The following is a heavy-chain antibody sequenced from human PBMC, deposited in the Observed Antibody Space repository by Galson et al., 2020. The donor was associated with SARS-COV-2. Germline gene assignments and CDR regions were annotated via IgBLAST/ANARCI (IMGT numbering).Heavy chain of an antibody. Sequence: ASVKVSCKASGYTFTSYHLHWVRQAPGQGLEWMGIINPRDDITTYAQKFQGRLTMTRDTSTRTFYMELSSLRSEDTAVYYCAREVGDTVTTTFDYWGQGTLVTVSS. CDR3: AREVGDTVTTTFDY. CDR2: INPRDDIT. V-gene: IGHV1-46*01. J-gene: IGHJ4*02. D-gene: IGHD4-17*01. CDR1: GYTFTSYH.